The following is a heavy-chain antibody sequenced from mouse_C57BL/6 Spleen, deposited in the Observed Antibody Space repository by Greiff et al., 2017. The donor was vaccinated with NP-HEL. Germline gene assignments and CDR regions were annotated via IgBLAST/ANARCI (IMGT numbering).Heavy chain of an antibody. V-gene: IGHV1-55*01. CDR2: IYPGSGST. CDR1: GYTFTSYW. D-gene: IGHD1-1*01. Sequence: QVQLQQPGAELVKPGASVKMSCKASGYTFTSYWITWVKQRPGQGLEWIGDIYPGSGSTNYNEKFKSKATLTVDTSSSTAYMQLSSLTSEETAVYYCAREDKNYGGYCFDYWGQGTTLTVSS. CDR3: AREDKNYGGYCFDY. J-gene: IGHJ2*01.